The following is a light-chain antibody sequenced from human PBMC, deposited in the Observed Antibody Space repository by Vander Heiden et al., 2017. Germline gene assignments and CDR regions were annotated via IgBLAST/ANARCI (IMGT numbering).Light chain of an antibody. J-gene: IGLJ3*02. CDR1: SSNIGNNY. CDR2: ENN. V-gene: IGLV1-51*02. CDR3: GTWDSSLSAGV. Sequence: QSVLTQPPSVSAAPEQKVTISCSGSSSNIGNNYVSWYQQLPGTAPKLLIYENNKRPSAIPDRFSGSGDEADYYCGTWDSSLSAGVFGGGTKLTVI.